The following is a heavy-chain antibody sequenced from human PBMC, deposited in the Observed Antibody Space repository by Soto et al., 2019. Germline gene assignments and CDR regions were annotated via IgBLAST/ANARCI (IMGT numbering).Heavy chain of an antibody. Sequence: PGGSLKISCQASGYSFSNFWIAWVRQMPGEGLEWLGIIYPDDYDTRYSPSSLGKVTISADKSIKTTYLQWRSLKASDTAIYFCASSVLVTSTMNYFDLWGQGTLVTVSS. CDR3: ASSVLVTSTMNYFDL. CDR1: GYSFSNFW. V-gene: IGHV5-51*01. CDR2: IYPDDYDT. J-gene: IGHJ4*02. D-gene: IGHD2-8*02.